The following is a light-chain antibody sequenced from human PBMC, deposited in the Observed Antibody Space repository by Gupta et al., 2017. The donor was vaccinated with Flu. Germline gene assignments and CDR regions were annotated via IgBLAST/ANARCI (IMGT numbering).Light chain of an antibody. Sequence: GKAPKLVIYEVSNRPSGVSNRFSGSKSGNTASLTISGLQADDEADYYCSSYTSSSLWVFGGGTKLTVL. V-gene: IGLV2-14*01. CDR3: SSYTSSSLWV. CDR2: EVS. J-gene: IGLJ3*02.